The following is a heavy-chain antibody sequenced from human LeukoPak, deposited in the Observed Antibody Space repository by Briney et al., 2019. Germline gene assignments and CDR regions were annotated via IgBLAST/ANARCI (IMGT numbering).Heavy chain of an antibody. CDR1: GGSFSGYY. CDR2: INHSGST. CDR3: ARRHGYGGPPHH. V-gene: IGHV4-34*01. J-gene: IGHJ5*02. D-gene: IGHD1-26*01. Sequence: SETLSLTYAVYGGSFSGYYWSWIRQPPGKGLEWIGEINHSGSTNYNPSLKSRVTISVDTSKNQFSLKLSSVTAADTAVYYCARRHGYGGPPHHWGQGTLVTVSS.